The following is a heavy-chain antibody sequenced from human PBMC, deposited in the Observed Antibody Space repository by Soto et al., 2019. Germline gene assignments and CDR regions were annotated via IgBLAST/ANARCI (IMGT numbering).Heavy chain of an antibody. CDR1: GYSFSNYG. CDR2: ISPYSGNT. J-gene: IGHJ4*02. V-gene: IGHV1-18*01. D-gene: IGHD6-25*01. CDR3: ARDWSYPSGGIDY. Sequence: QVQLVQSGAGVKKPGASVKVSCKASGYSFSNYGISWVRQAPGQGLEWMGWISPYSGNTKYAQILHGRVTTTTDTSKSTAYMELSSLRSDDTAVDYCARDWSYPSGGIDYWGQGTQVTVSS.